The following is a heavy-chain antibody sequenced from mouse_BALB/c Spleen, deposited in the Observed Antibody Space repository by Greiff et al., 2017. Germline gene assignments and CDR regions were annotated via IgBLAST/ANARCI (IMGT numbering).Heavy chain of an antibody. Sequence: EVQRVESGPGLVKPSQSLSLTCSVTGYSITSGYYWNWIRQFPGNKLEWMGYISYDGSNNYNPSLKNRISITRDTSKNQFFLKLNSVTTEDTATYYCAREITTATLYYAMDYWGQGTSVTVSS. D-gene: IGHD1-2*01. CDR3: AREITTATLYYAMDY. J-gene: IGHJ4*01. V-gene: IGHV3-6*02. CDR1: GYSITSGYY. CDR2: ISYDGSN.